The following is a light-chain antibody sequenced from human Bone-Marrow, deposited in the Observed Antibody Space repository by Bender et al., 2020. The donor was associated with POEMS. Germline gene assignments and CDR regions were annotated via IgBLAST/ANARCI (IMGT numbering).Light chain of an antibody. J-gene: IGLJ2*01. V-gene: IGLV2-14*02. CDR1: SSDVGSYDL. CDR3: SSYTRTNTVV. CDR2: EVS. Sequence: QSALTQPASVSGSPGQSITISCTGTSSDVGSYDLVSWYQQHPGKAPKLILYEVSRRPSGISDRFSGSKSGNTASLTISALQTEDEADYYCSSYTRTNTVVFGGGTKLTVL.